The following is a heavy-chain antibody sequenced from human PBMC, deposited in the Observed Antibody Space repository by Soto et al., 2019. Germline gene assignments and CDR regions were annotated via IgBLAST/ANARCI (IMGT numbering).Heavy chain of an antibody. D-gene: IGHD1-26*01. V-gene: IGHV3-53*01. Sequence: EAQVVESGGGLVQPGGSLRLSCATSGFANYLIWVSQAPGKGLECVSGICGGGRMYYADSVKGRFITSKDNSNNMVYLQMNSLRAEDTAVYYCARPSGNNERAFELWGRGTVVAVSS. CDR3: ARPSGNNERAFEL. CDR1: GFANY. J-gene: IGHJ3*01. CDR2: ICGGGRM.